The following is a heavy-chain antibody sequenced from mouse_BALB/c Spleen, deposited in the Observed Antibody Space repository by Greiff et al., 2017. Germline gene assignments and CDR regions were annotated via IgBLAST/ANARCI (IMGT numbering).Heavy chain of an antibody. D-gene: IGHD2-4*01. CDR1: GFTFSSFG. CDR3: ARPMITTRAWFAY. V-gene: IGHV5-17*02. J-gene: IGHJ3*01. Sequence: EVKLMESGGGLVQPGGSRKLSCAASGFTFSSFGMHWVRQAPEKGLEWVAYISSGSSTIYYADTVKGRFTISRDNPKNTLFLQMTSLRSEDTAMYYCARPMITTRAWFAYWGQGTLVTVSA. CDR2: ISSGSSTI.